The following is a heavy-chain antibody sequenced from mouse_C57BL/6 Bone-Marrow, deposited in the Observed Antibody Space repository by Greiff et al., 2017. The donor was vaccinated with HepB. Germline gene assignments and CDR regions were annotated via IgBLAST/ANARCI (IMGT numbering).Heavy chain of an antibody. CDR1: GISITTGNYR. J-gene: IGHJ2*01. Sequence: EVQLQESGPGLVKPSQTVFLTCTVTGISITTGNYRWSWIRQFPGNKLEWIGYIYYSGTITYNPSLTSRTTITRDTPKNQFFLEMNSLTAEDTATYYGARENSRGDFDYWGQGTTLTVSS. V-gene: IGHV3-5*01. CDR2: IYYSGTI. CDR3: ARENSRGDFDY.